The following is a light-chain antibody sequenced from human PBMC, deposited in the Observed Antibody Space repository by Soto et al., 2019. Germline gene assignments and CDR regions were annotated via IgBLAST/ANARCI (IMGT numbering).Light chain of an antibody. V-gene: IGKV1-9*01. Sequence: DIQLTQSPSVLSASVVDTVTITCRASQALSNYLAWYQQKPGKAPDLLIYSASTLQSGVPSRFSGSGSGTEFTLTISSLQPDDFATYYCQQYNSYPWTFGQGTKVDIK. CDR2: SAS. CDR3: QQYNSYPWT. CDR1: QALSNY. J-gene: IGKJ1*01.